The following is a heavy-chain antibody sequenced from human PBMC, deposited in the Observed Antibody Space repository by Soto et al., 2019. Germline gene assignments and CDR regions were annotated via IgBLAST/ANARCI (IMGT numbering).Heavy chain of an antibody. D-gene: IGHD1-26*01. Sequence: PGGSLRLSCAASGFTFSSYGMHWVRQAPGKGLEWVAVISYDGSNKYYADSVKGRFTISRDNSKNTLYLQMNSLRAEDTAVYYCAKDRPWELLRNYYGMDVWGQGTTVTVSS. J-gene: IGHJ6*02. V-gene: IGHV3-30*18. CDR2: ISYDGSNK. CDR3: AKDRPWELLRNYYGMDV. CDR1: GFTFSSYG.